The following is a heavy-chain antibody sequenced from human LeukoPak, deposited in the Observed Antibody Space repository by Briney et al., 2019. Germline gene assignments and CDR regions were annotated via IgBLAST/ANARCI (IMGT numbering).Heavy chain of an antibody. J-gene: IGHJ5*02. CDR1: GYTFTSYD. Sequence: ASVKVSCKASGYTFTSYDINWVRQATGQGLEWMGIINPSGGSTSYAQKFQGRVTMTRDTSTSTVYMELSSLRSEDTAVYYCARRHCSGGSCQGNWFDPWGQGTLVTVSS. CDR2: INPSGGST. CDR3: ARRHCSGGSCQGNWFDP. D-gene: IGHD2-15*01. V-gene: IGHV1-46*01.